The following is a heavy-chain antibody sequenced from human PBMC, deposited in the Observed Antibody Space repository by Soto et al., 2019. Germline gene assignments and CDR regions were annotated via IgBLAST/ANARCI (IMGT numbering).Heavy chain of an antibody. J-gene: IGHJ6*03. CDR3: ARGSPGGLPKPYDFWSGYYTGYYYYMDV. V-gene: IGHV4-59*01. CDR1: GGSISSYY. CDR2: FYYSGST. D-gene: IGHD3-3*01. Sequence: SETLSLTCTVSGGSISSYYWSWIRQPPGKGLEWIGYFYYSGSTNYNPSLKSRVTISVDTSKNQFSLKLSSVTAADTAVYYCARGSPGGLPKPYDFWSGYYTGYYYYMDVWGKGTTVT.